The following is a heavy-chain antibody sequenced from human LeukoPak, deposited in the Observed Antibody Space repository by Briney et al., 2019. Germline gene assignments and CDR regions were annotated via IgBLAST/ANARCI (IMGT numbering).Heavy chain of an antibody. CDR1: EFTFSSYS. CDR3: ARGDNWNSYYYYMDV. Sequence: PGGSLRLSCAASEFTFSSYSMNWVRQAPGKGLEWVSYISSDGSTIYYADSVQGRLTISRDNAKNSLYLQMNSLRAEDTAVYYCARGDNWNSYYYYMDVWGKGTTVTVSS. J-gene: IGHJ6*03. CDR2: ISSDGSTI. V-gene: IGHV3-48*04. D-gene: IGHD1-7*01.